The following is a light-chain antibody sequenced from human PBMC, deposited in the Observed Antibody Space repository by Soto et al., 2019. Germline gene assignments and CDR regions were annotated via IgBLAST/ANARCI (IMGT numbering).Light chain of an antibody. CDR3: QQTYSAPLT. CDR2: GAS. J-gene: IGKJ4*01. CDR1: QSVSSN. V-gene: IGKV3-15*01. Sequence: EIVMTHSPATLSVSPCERATLSFRASQSVSSNLAWYQQKPGQAPRLLIYGASTRATGIPARFSGSGSGTEFTLTISSLQPEDFTTYYCQQTYSAPLTFGGGTKVDIK.